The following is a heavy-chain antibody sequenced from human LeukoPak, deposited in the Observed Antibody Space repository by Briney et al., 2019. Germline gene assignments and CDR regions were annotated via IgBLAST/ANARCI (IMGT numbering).Heavy chain of an antibody. CDR3: ARVGMYYYDSSGYCDY. CDR2: INHSGST. CDR1: GGSFSGYY. D-gene: IGHD3-22*01. J-gene: IGHJ4*02. V-gene: IGHV4-34*01. Sequence: SETLSLTCAVYGGSFSGYYWSWIRQPPGKGLGWIGEINHSGSTNYNPSLKSRVTISVDTSKNQFSLKLSSVTAADTAVYYCARVGMYYYDSSGYCDYWGQGTLVTVSS.